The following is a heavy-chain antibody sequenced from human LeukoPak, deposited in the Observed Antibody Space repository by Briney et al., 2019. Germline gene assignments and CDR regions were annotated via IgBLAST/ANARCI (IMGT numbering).Heavy chain of an antibody. CDR3: ARVGDYSPRGWFDP. CDR2: ISAYNGNT. Sequence: GASVKVSCKASGYTFTNYGISWVRQAPGQGLEWMGWISAYNGNTNYAQKFQGLVTMTRDTSTSTVYMELRSLRSKDTAFYYCARVGDYSPRGWFDPWGQGTLVTVSS. CDR1: GYTFTNYG. D-gene: IGHD4-11*01. J-gene: IGHJ5*02. V-gene: IGHV1-18*01.